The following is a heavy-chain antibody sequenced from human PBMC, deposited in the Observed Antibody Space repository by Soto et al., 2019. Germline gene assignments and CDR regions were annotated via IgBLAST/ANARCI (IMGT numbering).Heavy chain of an antibody. Sequence: EVQLVESGGGLVQPGGSLRLSCVASGFTFSSYWMSWVRQAPGKGLEWVANIKEDGSDKYHAESVKGRFTISRDNAKKSLYMEINSLRAQDIGVYYRTERQDICGGVSGGDVWGQGTTVTVSS. CDR2: IKEDGSDK. CDR3: TERQDICGGVSGGDV. D-gene: IGHD3-9*01. V-gene: IGHV3-7*03. CDR1: GFTFSSYW. J-gene: IGHJ6*02.